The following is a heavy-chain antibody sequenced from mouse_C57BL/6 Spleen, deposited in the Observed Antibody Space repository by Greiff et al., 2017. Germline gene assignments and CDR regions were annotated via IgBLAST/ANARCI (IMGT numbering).Heavy chain of an antibody. V-gene: IGHV5-6*02. CDR3: ARRYAGYPDYFDY. Sequence: EVKVVESGGDLVKPGGSLKLSCAASGFTFSSYGMSWVRQTPDKRLEWVATISSGGSYTYYPDSVKGRFTISRDNAKNTLYLQMSSLKSEDTAMYYCARRYAGYPDYFDYWGQGTTLTVSS. CDR1: GFTFSSYG. CDR2: ISSGGSYT. D-gene: IGHD2-3*01. J-gene: IGHJ2*01.